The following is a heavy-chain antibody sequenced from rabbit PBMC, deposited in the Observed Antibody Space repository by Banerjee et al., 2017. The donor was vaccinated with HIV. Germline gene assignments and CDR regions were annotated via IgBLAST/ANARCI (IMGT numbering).Heavy chain of an antibody. J-gene: IGHJ6*01. Sequence: QEQLVESGGGLVQPGGSLTLSCKASGIDFSNYAMFWVRQAPGKGLEWVAAISSDASRIYYASWAKGRFTISKTSSTTVTLQMTSLTAADTATYFCARSGIDISAYLSLWGPGTLVTVS. D-gene: IGHD1-1*01. CDR1: GIDFSNYA. CDR2: ISSDASRI. V-gene: IGHV1S45*01. CDR3: ARSGIDISAYLSL.